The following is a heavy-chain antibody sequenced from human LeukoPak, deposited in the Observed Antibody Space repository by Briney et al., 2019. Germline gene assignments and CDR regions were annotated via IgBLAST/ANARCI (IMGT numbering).Heavy chain of an antibody. D-gene: IGHD2-2*01. CDR2: INPSGGST. CDR1: GYTFTSYY. CDR3: ASAVVPAASFDY. V-gene: IGHV1-46*01. J-gene: IGHJ4*02. Sequence: ASVKVSCKASGYTFTSYYMHWVRQAPEQGLEWMGIINPSGGSTSYAQKFQGRVTMTRDMSTSTVYMELSSLRSEDTAVYYCASAVVPAASFDYWGQGTLVTVSS.